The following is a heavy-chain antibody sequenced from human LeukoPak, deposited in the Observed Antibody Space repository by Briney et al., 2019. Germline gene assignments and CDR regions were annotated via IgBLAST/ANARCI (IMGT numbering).Heavy chain of an antibody. CDR1: GGSISSHS. D-gene: IGHD5-12*01. CDR3: ARVDSGYDYFPFDY. V-gene: IGHV4-59*11. Sequence: SETLSLTFTVSGGSISSHSWSWIRQPPGKGLEWIGYFYYSGSTNYNPSLKSRVTISGDTSKNQFSLKVTSVTAADTAVYYCARVDSGYDYFPFDYWGQGTLVTVSS. J-gene: IGHJ4*02. CDR2: FYYSGST.